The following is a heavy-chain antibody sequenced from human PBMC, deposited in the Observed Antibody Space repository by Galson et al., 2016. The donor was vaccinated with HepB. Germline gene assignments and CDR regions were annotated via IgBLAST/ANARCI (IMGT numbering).Heavy chain of an antibody. V-gene: IGHV1-69*13. Sequence: SVKVSCKASGGTFSSYAIGWVRQAPGQGLEWMGGIIPIFGAANYAQKFQGRVTITADESTSTAYMELDSLRSEDTVVYYWARDGTDCSGGSCYSDWGQGTLVTVSS. CDR2: IIPIFGAA. CDR3: ARDGTDCSGGSCYSD. J-gene: IGHJ4*02. CDR1: GGTFSSYA. D-gene: IGHD2-15*01.